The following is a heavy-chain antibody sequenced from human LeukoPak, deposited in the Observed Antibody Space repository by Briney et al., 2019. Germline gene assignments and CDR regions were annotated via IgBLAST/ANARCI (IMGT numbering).Heavy chain of an antibody. J-gene: IGHJ4*02. V-gene: IGHV4-39*01. Sequence: SQTLSLTCTVSGGSISSSSYYWGWIRQPPGKGLEWIGSIYYSGSTYYNPSLKSRVTISVDTSKNQFSLKLSSVTAADTAVYYCARRTYYYDSSGYYRAYYFDYWGQGTLVTVSS. D-gene: IGHD3-22*01. CDR1: GGSISSSSYY. CDR3: ARRTYYYDSSGYYRAYYFDY. CDR2: IYYSGST.